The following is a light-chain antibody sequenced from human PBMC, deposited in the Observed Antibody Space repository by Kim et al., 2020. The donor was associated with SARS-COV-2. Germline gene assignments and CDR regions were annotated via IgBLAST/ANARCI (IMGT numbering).Light chain of an antibody. CDR1: NIGSKR. J-gene: IGLJ1*01. Sequence: SYELTQPPSVSVAPGKTARITCGGNNIGSKRVTWYQKKPGQAPVLVIYYDSDRPSGIPERFSGSNSGNTATLTISRVEAGDEADYYCQVWDSSSDHYVFGTGTKVTVL. V-gene: IGLV3-21*04. CDR2: YDS. CDR3: QVWDSSSDHYV.